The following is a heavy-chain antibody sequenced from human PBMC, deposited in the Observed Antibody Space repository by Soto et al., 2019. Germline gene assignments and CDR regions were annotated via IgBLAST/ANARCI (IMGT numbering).Heavy chain of an antibody. CDR3: APYYDILTGYYSAFDI. J-gene: IGHJ3*02. D-gene: IGHD3-9*01. CDR1: GFTFSSYA. Sequence: GGSLRLSCAASGFTFSSYAMSWVRQAPGKGLEWVSAISGSGGSTYYADSVKGRFTISRDNSKNTLYLQMNSLRAEDTAVYYCAPYYDILTGYYSAFDIWGQGTMVTVSS. V-gene: IGHV3-23*01. CDR2: ISGSGGST.